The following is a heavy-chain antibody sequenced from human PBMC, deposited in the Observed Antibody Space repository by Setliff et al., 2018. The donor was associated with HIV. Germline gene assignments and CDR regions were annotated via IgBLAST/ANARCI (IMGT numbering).Heavy chain of an antibody. CDR3: ARYEGVTTYADYPLGH. CDR2: MNPNTGNT. J-gene: IGHJ4*02. V-gene: IGHV1-8*02. CDR1: GYTFTNYD. Sequence: GASVKVSCKASGYTFTNYDINWVRQAAGQGLEWMAWMNPNTGNTGYAQKSRGRVTLTRNNSISTAYLELSILRSEDTAMYYSARYEGVTTYADYPLGHWGQGTLFTVSS. D-gene: IGHD4-17*01.